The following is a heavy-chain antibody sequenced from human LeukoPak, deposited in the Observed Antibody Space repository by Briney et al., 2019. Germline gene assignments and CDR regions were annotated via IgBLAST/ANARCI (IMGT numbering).Heavy chain of an antibody. CDR2: IYYSGST. CDR1: GGSINSYS. Sequence: PSETLSLTCTVSGGSINSYSWSCIRQPPGTGLEWIGYIYYSGSTNYNPSLKSRVTISVDTSKNQFSLKLSSVTAADTAVYYCARSSYSDYAFDYWGQGTLVTVSS. V-gene: IGHV4-59*01. CDR3: ARSSYSDYAFDY. J-gene: IGHJ4*02. D-gene: IGHD4-11*01.